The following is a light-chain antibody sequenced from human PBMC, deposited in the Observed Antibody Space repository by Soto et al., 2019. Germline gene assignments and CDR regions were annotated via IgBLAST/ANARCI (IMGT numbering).Light chain of an antibody. CDR1: SSDVGSYNL. V-gene: IGLV2-23*02. J-gene: IGLJ1*01. CDR3: CSYAGSSTF. Sequence: QSVLTQPASVSGSPGQSITISCTGTSSDVGSYNLVSWYQQHPGKAPKLMIYEVSKRPSGVSNRFSGSKSGNTASLTISGLQAEDEADYYCCSYAGSSTFFGTGTKVPVL. CDR2: EVS.